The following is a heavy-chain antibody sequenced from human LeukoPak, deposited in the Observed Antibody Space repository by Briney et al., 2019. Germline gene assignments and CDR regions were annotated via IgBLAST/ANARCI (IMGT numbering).Heavy chain of an antibody. Sequence: GGSLRLSCAASGFTFSDYYMSWIRQAPGKGLEWVSYISSSGSTIYYADSVKGRFTISRDNAKNSLYLQMNSLRAEDTAVYYCAKGGRSSSWYLAYFDYWGQGTLVTVSS. CDR3: AKGGRSSSWYLAYFDY. CDR2: ISSSGSTI. D-gene: IGHD6-13*01. J-gene: IGHJ4*02. V-gene: IGHV3-11*01. CDR1: GFTFSDYY.